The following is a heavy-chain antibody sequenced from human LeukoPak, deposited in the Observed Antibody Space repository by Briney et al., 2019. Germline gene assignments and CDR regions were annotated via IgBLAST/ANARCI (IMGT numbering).Heavy chain of an antibody. Sequence: PGRSLRLSCAVSGFTFDDYAMYWVRQPPGKGLEWVSGITWNSGGIVYADSVKGRFTISRDNSKNMLYLQMNSLRTEDTAVYYCATLRSDSSGWYYFDYWGQGTLVTVSS. V-gene: IGHV3-9*01. CDR2: ITWNSGGI. J-gene: IGHJ4*02. CDR1: GFTFDDYA. D-gene: IGHD6-19*01. CDR3: ATLRSDSSGWYYFDY.